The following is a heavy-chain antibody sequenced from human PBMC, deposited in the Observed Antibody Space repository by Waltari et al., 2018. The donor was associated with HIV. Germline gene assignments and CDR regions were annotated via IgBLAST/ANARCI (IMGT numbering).Heavy chain of an antibody. CDR2: ISHSGNT. CDR3: LMEGYYYGMDG. D-gene: IGHD2-8*01. V-gene: IGHV4-38-2*01. J-gene: IGHJ6*02. CDR1: GASIGSNYY. Sequence: QLQLQESGPGLVKPSETLSLTCSVSGASIGSNYYWGGVRQPPGRGLEWIATISHSGNTYNNPSVKNRVTISADTSKNQFYLKLSSVTATDTAVYYCLMEGYYYGMDGWGQGTTVTVSS.